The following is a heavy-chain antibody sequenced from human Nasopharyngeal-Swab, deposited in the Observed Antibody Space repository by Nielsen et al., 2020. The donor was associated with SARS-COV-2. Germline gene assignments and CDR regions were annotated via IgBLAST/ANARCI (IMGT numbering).Heavy chain of an antibody. V-gene: IGHV4-30-2*01. D-gene: IGHD4-11*01. CDR3: ARAVYYYYYMDV. Sequence: RQGPGKGLEWIGYIYHSGSTYYNPSLKSRVTISVDRSKNQFSLKLSSVTAADTAVYYCARAVYYYYYMDVWGKGTTVTVSS. CDR2: IYHSGST. J-gene: IGHJ6*03.